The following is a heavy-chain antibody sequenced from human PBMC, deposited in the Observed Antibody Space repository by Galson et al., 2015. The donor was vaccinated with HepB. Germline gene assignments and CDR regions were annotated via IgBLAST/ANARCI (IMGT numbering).Heavy chain of an antibody. CDR1: GFTFDDYT. Sequence: SLRLSCAASGFTFDDYTMHWVRQAPGKGLEWVSLITWDGGATFYADSVKGRFTVSRDNSKNSLFLQMNSLRTEDTALYYCAKVSTRRGTYYYFGLDVWGQGTTVTVSS. D-gene: IGHD1-14*01. J-gene: IGHJ6*02. CDR3: AKVSTRRGTYYYFGLDV. V-gene: IGHV3-43*01. CDR2: ITWDGGAT.